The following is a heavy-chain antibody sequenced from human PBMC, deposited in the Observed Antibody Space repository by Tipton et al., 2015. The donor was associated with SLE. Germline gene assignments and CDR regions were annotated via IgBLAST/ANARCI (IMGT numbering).Heavy chain of an antibody. D-gene: IGHD1-26*01. V-gene: IGHV3-48*03. Sequence: SLRLSCAASGFTFSSYEMNWVRQAPGKGLEWVSYISSSGSTIYYADSVKGRFTISRDNAKNSLYLQMNSLRAEDTAVYYCARDDSFSVGPYFDYWGQGTLVTVSS. CDR3: ARDDSFSVGPYFDY. J-gene: IGHJ4*02. CDR1: GFTFSSYE. CDR2: ISSSGSTI.